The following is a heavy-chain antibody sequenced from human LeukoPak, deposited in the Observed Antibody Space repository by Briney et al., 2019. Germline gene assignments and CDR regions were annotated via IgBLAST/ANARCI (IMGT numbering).Heavy chain of an antibody. V-gene: IGHV3-15*01. CDR2: IKSKPDGETT. J-gene: IGHJ2*01. CDR1: GFTFSNAW. Sequence: GGSLRLSCAGSGFTFSNAWMNWVRKAPGKGQEWVGRIKSKPDGETTDYAAPVKGRFTISRDDSKNMVYVQMNSLKTEDTAVYYCATGRDFDLWGRGTLVTVSS. CDR3: ATGRDFDL.